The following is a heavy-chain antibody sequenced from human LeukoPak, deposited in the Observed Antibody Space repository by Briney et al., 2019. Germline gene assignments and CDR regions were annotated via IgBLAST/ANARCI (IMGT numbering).Heavy chain of an antibody. CDR1: GFTFSSYA. J-gene: IGHJ3*02. CDR2: ISGSGGST. CDR3: ARDQTTGYDSSGYYFLDAFDI. D-gene: IGHD3-22*01. Sequence: PGGSLRLSCAASGFTFSSYAMSWVRQAPGKGLEWVSAISGSGGSTYYADSVKGRFTISRDNSKNTLYLQMNSLRAEDTAVYYCARDQTTGYDSSGYYFLDAFDIWGQGTMVTVSS. V-gene: IGHV3-23*01.